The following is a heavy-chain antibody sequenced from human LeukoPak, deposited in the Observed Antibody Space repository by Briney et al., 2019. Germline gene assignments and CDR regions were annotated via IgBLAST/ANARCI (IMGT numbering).Heavy chain of an antibody. CDR3: ARAGGSTVSHSDY. CDR2: ISSSTSYI. J-gene: IGHJ4*02. CDR1: GFTFSSYS. D-gene: IGHD4-17*01. Sequence: GGSLRLSCAASGFTFSSYSMSWIRQAPGKGLEWVSSISSSTSYIYYADSVKGRFTISKDNAKNSLYLQMNSLRAEDTAVYYCARAGGSTVSHSDYWGQGTLVTVSS. V-gene: IGHV3-21*01.